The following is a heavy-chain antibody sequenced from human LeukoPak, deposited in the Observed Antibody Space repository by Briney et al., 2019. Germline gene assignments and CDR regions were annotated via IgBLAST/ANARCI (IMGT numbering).Heavy chain of an antibody. CDR2: INPSGGST. D-gene: IGHD1-26*01. CDR3: ARVRVDGSGSYYVFAFDI. CDR1: GYTFTSYY. Sequence: ASVKVSCKASGYTFTSYYMHWVRQAPGQGLEWMGIINPSGGSTSYAQKFQGRVTMTRDMSTSTVYMELSSLRSEDTAVYYCARVRVDGSGSYYVFAFDIWGQGTMVTVSS. V-gene: IGHV1-46*01. J-gene: IGHJ3*02.